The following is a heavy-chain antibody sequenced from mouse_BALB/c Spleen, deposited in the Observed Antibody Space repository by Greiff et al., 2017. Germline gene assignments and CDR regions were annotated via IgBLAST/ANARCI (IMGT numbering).Heavy chain of an antibody. Sequence: VQLQQSGPGLVAPSQSLSITCTVSGFSLTSYGVHWVRQPPGKGLEWLGVIWAGGSTNYNSALMSRLSISKDNSKSQVFLKMNSLQTDDTAMYYCARDRYGEFFAYWGQGTLVTVSA. CDR2: IWAGGST. CDR3: ARDRYGEFFAY. CDR1: GFSLTSYG. V-gene: IGHV2-9*02. J-gene: IGHJ3*01. D-gene: IGHD2-14*01.